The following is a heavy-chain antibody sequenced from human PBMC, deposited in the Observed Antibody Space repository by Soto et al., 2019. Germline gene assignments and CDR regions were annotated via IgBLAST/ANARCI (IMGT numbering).Heavy chain of an antibody. D-gene: IGHD3-10*01. CDR3: ASYDESRVI. V-gene: IGHV4-59*01. Sequence: QVQLQESGPGLVKPSETLSLTCTVSGGSISSYYWSWIRQPPGKGLEWIGYIYYSGSTNYNPSLKSRVTISVDTSKNQFSLKLSSVTAADTAVYYSASYDESRVIWGQGTLVTVSS. J-gene: IGHJ4*02. CDR1: GGSISSYY. CDR2: IYYSGST.